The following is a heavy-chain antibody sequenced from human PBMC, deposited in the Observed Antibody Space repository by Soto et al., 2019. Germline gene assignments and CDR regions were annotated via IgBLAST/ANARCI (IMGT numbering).Heavy chain of an antibody. CDR1: GFTFSSYS. CDR3: ARFSYYYDSSGYMTYYYGMDV. Sequence: EVQLVESGGGLVKPGGSLRLSCAASGFTFSSYSMNWVRQAPGKGLEWVSSISSSSSYIYYADSVKGRFTISRDNAKNSLYLKMNSLRAEETAVYYCARFSYYYDSSGYMTYYYGMDVWGQGTTVTVSS. J-gene: IGHJ6*02. CDR2: ISSSSSYI. V-gene: IGHV3-21*01. D-gene: IGHD3-22*01.